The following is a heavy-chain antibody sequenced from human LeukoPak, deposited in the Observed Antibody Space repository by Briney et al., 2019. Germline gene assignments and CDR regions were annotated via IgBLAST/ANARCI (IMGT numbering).Heavy chain of an antibody. CDR2: INHSGST. CDR1: GGSFSGYY. CDR3: ASSYMVRGVIWEDY. J-gene: IGHJ4*02. V-gene: IGHV4-34*01. D-gene: IGHD3-10*01. Sequence: SETLSLTCAVYGGSFSGYYWSWIRQPPGKGLEWIGEINHSGSTNYNPSLKSRVTISVDTSKNQFPLKLSSVTAADTAVYYCASSYMVRGVIWEDYWGQGALVTVSS.